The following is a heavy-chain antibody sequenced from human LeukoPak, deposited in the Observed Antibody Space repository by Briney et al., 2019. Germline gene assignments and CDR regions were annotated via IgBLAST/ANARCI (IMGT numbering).Heavy chain of an antibody. CDR2: ISSSSGSI. CDR3: ARANPPGISFFDY. V-gene: IGHV3-21*01. D-gene: IGHD2-15*01. CDR1: GFTFSSYS. J-gene: IGHJ4*02. Sequence: GGSLRLSCAASGFTFSSYSVNWVRQAPGKGLEWVSSISSSSGSIYYADSVKGRFTISRDNAKNSLYLQMNSLRAEDTAVYYCARANPPGISFFDYWGQGTLVTVSS.